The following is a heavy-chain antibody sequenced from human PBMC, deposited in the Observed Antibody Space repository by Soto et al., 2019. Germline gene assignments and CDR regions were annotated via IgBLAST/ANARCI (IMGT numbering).Heavy chain of an antibody. CDR3: AKPPLRTIFGVVIDAFDI. Sequence: GGSLRLSCAASGFTFSSYAMSWVRQAPGKGLEWVSAISGSGGRTYYADSVKCRFTINRDNSKNTLYLQMNSLIAEDTAVYYCAKPPLRTIFGVVIDAFDIWGQGTMVTVSS. CDR2: ISGSGGRT. J-gene: IGHJ3*02. CDR1: GFTFSSYA. V-gene: IGHV3-23*01. D-gene: IGHD3-3*01.